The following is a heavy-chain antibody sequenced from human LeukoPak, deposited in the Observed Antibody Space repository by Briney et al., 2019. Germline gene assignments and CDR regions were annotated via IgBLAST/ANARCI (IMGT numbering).Heavy chain of an antibody. D-gene: IGHD7-27*01. CDR2: IDHTGRT. J-gene: IGHJ5*02. CDR1: GGSFSGYY. CDR3: VQEAPGDRTLS. Sequence: PSETLSLTCDVYGGSFSGYYWSWLRQPPGQGLEWVGEIDHTGRTNHNPSLKGRVSISIDTYKNHFSLRLISVTAADTAVYYCVQEAPGDRTLSWGQGTLVTVSS. V-gene: IGHV4-34*01.